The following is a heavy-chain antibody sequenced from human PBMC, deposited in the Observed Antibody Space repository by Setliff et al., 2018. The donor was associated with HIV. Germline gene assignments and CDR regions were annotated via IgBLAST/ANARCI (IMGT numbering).Heavy chain of an antibody. Sequence: PGGSLRLSCAASGFTFSSYWMHWVRQAPGKGLVWVSRINTDGSSTSYADSVKGRFTISRDNAKNTLYLQMNSLRAEDTAVYFWARSPYGDYGLDYWGQGTLVTVSS. CDR2: INTDGSST. CDR3: ARSPYGDYGLDY. CDR1: GFTFSSYW. J-gene: IGHJ4*02. D-gene: IGHD4-17*01. V-gene: IGHV3-74*01.